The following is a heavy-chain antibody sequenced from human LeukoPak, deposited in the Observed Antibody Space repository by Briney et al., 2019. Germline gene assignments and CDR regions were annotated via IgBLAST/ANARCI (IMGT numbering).Heavy chain of an antibody. Sequence: GGSLRLSCAASGFTFDDYAMHWVRQAPGKGLEWVSGISWNSGSIGYADSVKGRFTISRDNAKNSLYLQMNSLRAEDMALYYCAVGGYDFLPGYYSFDYWGQGTLVTVSS. V-gene: IGHV3-9*03. CDR3: AVGGYDFLPGYYSFDY. D-gene: IGHD3-9*01. CDR2: ISWNSGSI. CDR1: GFTFDDYA. J-gene: IGHJ4*02.